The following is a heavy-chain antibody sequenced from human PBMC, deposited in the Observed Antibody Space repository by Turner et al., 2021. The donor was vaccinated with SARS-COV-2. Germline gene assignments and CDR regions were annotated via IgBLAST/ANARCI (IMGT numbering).Heavy chain of an antibody. J-gene: IGHJ4*02. CDR1: GFTVSSNY. CDR2: IYSGGST. CDR3: ARDLGGTSSLGVYFDY. V-gene: IGHV3-66*02. D-gene: IGHD2-2*01. Sequence: EVHLVEYGGGLVQPGGSLRLSCAASGFTVSSNYMNWVRQAPGKGLEWVSVIYSGGSTYYADSVKDRFTISRDTSKNTLYLQMNILRAEDTAVYYCARDLGGTSSLGVYFDYWGQGTLVTVSS.